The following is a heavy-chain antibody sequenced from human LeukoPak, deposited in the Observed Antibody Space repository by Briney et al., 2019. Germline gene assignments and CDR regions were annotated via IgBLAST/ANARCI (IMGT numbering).Heavy chain of an antibody. Sequence: GGSLRLSCAASGFTFSHYGIHWVRQAPGKGLEWVAFIRYDGSNKYYADSVKGRFTISRDNSKNTLYLQMDSLRAEDTAVYYCAKSRSDYLSDAFDIWGQGTMVTVSS. CDR3: AKSRSDYLSDAFDI. CDR1: GFTFSHYG. J-gene: IGHJ3*02. V-gene: IGHV3-30*02. CDR2: IRYDGSNK. D-gene: IGHD3-3*01.